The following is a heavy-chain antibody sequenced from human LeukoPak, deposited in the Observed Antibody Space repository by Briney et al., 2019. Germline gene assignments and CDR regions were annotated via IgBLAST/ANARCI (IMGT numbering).Heavy chain of an antibody. J-gene: IGHJ5*02. CDR2: IDPNDGGT. V-gene: IGHV1-2*06. D-gene: IGHD1-26*01. Sequence: ASVKVSCKASGYTSTGHFIQWVRQAPGQGPEWMGRIDPNDGGTNYAQKFQGRVTMTRDTSISTAYMKLSSLRSDDTAVYYCARGSDSGTPRWFDPWGQGTLVTV. CDR3: ARGSDSGTPRWFDP. CDR1: GYTSTGHF.